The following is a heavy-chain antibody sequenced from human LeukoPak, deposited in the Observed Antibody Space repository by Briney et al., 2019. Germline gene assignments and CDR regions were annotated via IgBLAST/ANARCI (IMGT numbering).Heavy chain of an antibody. D-gene: IGHD6-13*01. CDR1: GYTLTELS. CDR2: FDPEDGET. Sequence: ASVKVSCKVSGYTLTELSMHWVRQAPGKGLEWMGGFDPEDGETIYAQKFQGRVTMTEDTSTDTAYMELSSLRSDDTAVYYCARGAAAAPHGPHDYWGQGTLVTVSS. V-gene: IGHV1-24*01. J-gene: IGHJ4*02. CDR3: ARGAAAAPHGPHDY.